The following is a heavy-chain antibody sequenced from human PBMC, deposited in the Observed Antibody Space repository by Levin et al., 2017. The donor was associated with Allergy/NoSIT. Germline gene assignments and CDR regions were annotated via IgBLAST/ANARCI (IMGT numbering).Heavy chain of an antibody. J-gene: IGHJ4*02. CDR3: ARDDTEYSSSFNP. V-gene: IGHV1-2*02. D-gene: IGHD6-13*01. CDR1: GYTFTGYY. Sequence: ASVKVSCKASGYTFTGYYVHWVRQAPGQGLEWMGWIKSNSGGTNHAQKFQGRVTMTRDTSISTVYMELRRLTSDDTAVYYCARDDTEYSSSFNPWGQGTLVTVSS. CDR2: IKSNSGGT.